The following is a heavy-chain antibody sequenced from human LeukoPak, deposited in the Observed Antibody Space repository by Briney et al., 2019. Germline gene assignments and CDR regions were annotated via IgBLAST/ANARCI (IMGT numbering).Heavy chain of an antibody. Sequence: GGSLRLSCAASGSTFSNAWMNWVRRAPGKGLEWVGRIKSKTDGGTTDYAAPVKGRFTISRDDSKNTLFLQMNSLKTEDTAVYYCTTPYYDFWSGYSHDAFDIWGQGTMVTVSS. V-gene: IGHV3-15*07. CDR3: TTPYYDFWSGYSHDAFDI. D-gene: IGHD3-3*01. CDR1: GSTFSNAW. J-gene: IGHJ3*02. CDR2: IKSKTDGGTT.